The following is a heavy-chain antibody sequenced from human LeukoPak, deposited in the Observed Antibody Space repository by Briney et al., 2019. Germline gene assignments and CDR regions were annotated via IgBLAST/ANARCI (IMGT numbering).Heavy chain of an antibody. J-gene: IGHJ3*02. CDR1: GYTFTGYY. CDR2: FDPEDGET. Sequence: EASVKVSCKASGYTFTGYYMHWVRQAPGKGLEWMGGFDPEDGETIYAQKFQGRVTMTEDTSTDTAYMELSSLRSEDTAVYYCASLKNYYDSSGYLVTDAFDIWGQGTMVTVSS. V-gene: IGHV1-24*01. CDR3: ASLKNYYDSSGYLVTDAFDI. D-gene: IGHD3-22*01.